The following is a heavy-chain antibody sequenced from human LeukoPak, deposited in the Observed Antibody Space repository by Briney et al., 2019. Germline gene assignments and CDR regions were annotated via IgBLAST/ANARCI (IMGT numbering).Heavy chain of an antibody. D-gene: IGHD3-9*01. CDR1: GGTFSSYA. CDR2: IIPILGIA. Sequence: ASVKVSCKASGGTFSSYAISWVRQAPGQGLEWMGRIIPILGIANYAQKFQGRVTITADKSTSIAYMELSSLRSEDTAVYYCARGDIQGHYYYGMDVWGQGTTVTVSS. J-gene: IGHJ6*02. V-gene: IGHV1-69*04. CDR3: ARGDIQGHYYYGMDV.